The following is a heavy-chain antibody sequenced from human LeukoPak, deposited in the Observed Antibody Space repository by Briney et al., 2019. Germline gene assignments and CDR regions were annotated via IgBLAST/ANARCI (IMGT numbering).Heavy chain of an antibody. CDR2: IYYSGST. V-gene: IGHV4-39*07. CDR3: ASSFTYYYDSSGYYYPMGV. Sequence: SSETLSLTCTVSGGSISSRSYYWGWIREPPGKGLEWFGMIYYSGSTYCNPARRSRVTLSVDTYKNQFSMELSYVHAADTAVYYCASSFTYYYDSSGYYYPMGVWGKGTTVTISS. CDR1: GGSISSRSYY. D-gene: IGHD3-22*01. J-gene: IGHJ6*04.